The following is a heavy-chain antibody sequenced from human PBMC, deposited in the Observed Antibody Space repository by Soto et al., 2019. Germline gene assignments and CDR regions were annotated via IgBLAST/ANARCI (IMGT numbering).Heavy chain of an antibody. CDR2: IDATSNII. Sequence: GGSLRLSCAASGFTFRNFEMNWVRQAPGKGLEWVSYIDATSNIIYYADSVKGRFTISRDSSKNSLSLQMNSLRAEDTAVYYCARDRWHANRYPGAFDIWGRGTMVTVSS. D-gene: IGHD1-20*01. CDR1: GFTFRNFE. CDR3: ARDRWHANRYPGAFDI. V-gene: IGHV3-48*03. J-gene: IGHJ3*02.